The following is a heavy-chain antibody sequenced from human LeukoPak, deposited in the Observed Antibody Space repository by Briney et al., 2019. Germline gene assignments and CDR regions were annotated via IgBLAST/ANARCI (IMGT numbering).Heavy chain of an antibody. Sequence: GGSLRLSCAASGFTFSTYNMNWVRQAPGKGLEWGSVIYSGGSTFYADSVKGRFTISRDNSKNTLYLQMNSLRAEDTAVYYCARKHYYDSSGFFPPMDYWGQGTLVTVSS. CDR3: ARKHYYDSSGFFPPMDY. V-gene: IGHV3-66*01. CDR1: GFTFSTYN. CDR2: IYSGGST. D-gene: IGHD3-22*01. J-gene: IGHJ4*02.